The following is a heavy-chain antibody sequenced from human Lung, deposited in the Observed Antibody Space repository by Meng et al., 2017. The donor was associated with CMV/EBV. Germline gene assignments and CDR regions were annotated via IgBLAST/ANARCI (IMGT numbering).Heavy chain of an antibody. CDR3: ARDLSSGSYFGTGYYYGMNV. CDR2: ISSSSTYI. J-gene: IGHJ6*02. CDR1: GFTFSDYS. Sequence: GGSLRLXCAASGFTFSDYSMNWVRQAPGKGLEWVSSISSSSTYIHYADSVKGRFTISRDNAKNSVYLQMNSLRAEDTAVYYCARDLSSGSYFGTGYYYGMNVWGQGTXVTVSS. D-gene: IGHD1-26*01. V-gene: IGHV3-21*04.